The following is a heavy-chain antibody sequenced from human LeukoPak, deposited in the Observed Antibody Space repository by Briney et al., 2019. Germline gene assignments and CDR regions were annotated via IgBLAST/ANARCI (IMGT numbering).Heavy chain of an antibody. V-gene: IGHV3-23*01. Sequence: GGSLRLSCETSGFIFSNCWMTWVRQAPGKGLEWVSAISGSGGRTYYADSVKGRFTISRDNSKNTLHLQMNSLRAEDTAIYYCAKDDHFDYWGQGTLVTVSS. CDR3: AKDDHFDY. CDR1: GFIFSNCW. CDR2: ISGSGGRT. J-gene: IGHJ4*02.